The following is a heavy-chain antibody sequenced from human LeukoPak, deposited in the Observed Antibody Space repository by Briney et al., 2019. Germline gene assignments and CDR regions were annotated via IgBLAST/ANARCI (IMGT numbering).Heavy chain of an antibody. V-gene: IGHV3-74*01. J-gene: IGHJ4*02. D-gene: IGHD3-22*01. CDR1: GFTFSSYW. Sequence: GRTLRLSCAASGFTFSSYWMHWVRQAPGKGLVWVSRINSDGSSTSYADSVKGRFTISRDNAKNTLYLQMNSLRAEDTAVYYCAINYYDSSGYYYTFDYWGQGTLVTVSS. CDR3: AINYYDSSGYYYTFDY. CDR2: INSDGSST.